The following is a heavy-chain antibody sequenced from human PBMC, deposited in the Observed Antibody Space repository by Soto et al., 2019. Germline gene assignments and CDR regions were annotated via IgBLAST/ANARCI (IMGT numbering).Heavy chain of an antibody. V-gene: IGHV4-30-4*01. CDR3: ARDTGPVGSPSHSFDY. D-gene: IGHD2-2*01. J-gene: IGHJ4*02. CDR1: GGSISSGDYY. Sequence: NPSETLSLTCTVSGGSISSGDYYWSWIRQPPGKGLEWIGYIYYSGSTYYNPSLKSRVTISVDTSKNQFSLKLSSVTATDTAVYYCARDTGPVGSPSHSFDYWGQGTLVTVSS. CDR2: IYYSGST.